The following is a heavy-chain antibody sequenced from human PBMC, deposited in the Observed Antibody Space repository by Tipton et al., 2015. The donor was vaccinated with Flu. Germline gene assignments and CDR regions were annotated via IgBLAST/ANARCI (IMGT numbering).Heavy chain of an antibody. CDR2: INHSGST. CDR3: ARGTSCYWD. V-gene: IGHV4-34*01. CDR1: GGSFSGYY. Sequence: TLSLTCAVYGGSFSGYYWSWIRQPPGKGLEWIGEINHSGSTNYNPSLKSRVTISVDTSKNQFSLKLSSVTAADTAVYYCARGTSCYWDWGQGTLVTVSS. D-gene: IGHD2-2*01. J-gene: IGHJ4*02.